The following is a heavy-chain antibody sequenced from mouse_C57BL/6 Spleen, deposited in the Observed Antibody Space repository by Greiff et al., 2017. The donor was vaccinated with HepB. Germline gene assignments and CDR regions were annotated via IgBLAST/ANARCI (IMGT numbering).Heavy chain of an antibody. CDR2: IYPGDGDT. V-gene: IGHV1-82*01. CDR1: GYAFSSSW. Sequence: QVQLQQSGPELVKPGASVKISCKASGYAFSSSWMNWVKQRPGKGLEWIGRIYPGDGDTNYNGKFKGKATLTADKSSSTAYMQLSSLTSEDSAVYFCARGGGYDYDRYFDVWGTGTTVTVSS. D-gene: IGHD2-4*01. CDR3: ARGGGYDYDRYFDV. J-gene: IGHJ1*03.